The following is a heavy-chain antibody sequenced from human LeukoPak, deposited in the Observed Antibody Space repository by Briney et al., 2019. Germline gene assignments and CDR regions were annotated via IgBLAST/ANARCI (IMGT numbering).Heavy chain of an antibody. CDR1: GFTFSSYA. D-gene: IGHD3-10*01. V-gene: IGHV3-48*03. Sequence: GGSLRLSCAASGFTFSSYAMHWVRQAPGKGLEWVSYISSSGSTIYYADSVKGRFTISRDNAKNSLYLQMNSLRAEDTAVYYCAREENGEFDYWGQGTLVTVSS. J-gene: IGHJ4*02. CDR3: AREENGEFDY. CDR2: ISSSGSTI.